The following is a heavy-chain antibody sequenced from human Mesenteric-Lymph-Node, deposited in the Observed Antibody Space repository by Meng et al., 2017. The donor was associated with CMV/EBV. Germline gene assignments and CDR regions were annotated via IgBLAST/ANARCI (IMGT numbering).Heavy chain of an antibody. V-gene: IGHV3-30-3*01. CDR2: ISYDGSNK. CDR1: GFTFSSYA. J-gene: IGHJ4*02. Sequence: GGSLRLSCAASGFTFSSYAMHWVRQAPGKGLEWVAVISYDGSNKYYADSVKGRFTISRDNAKNSLYLQMNSLRAEDTAVYYCARYRGAYDYFDYWGQGALVTVSS. D-gene: IGHD3-10*01. CDR3: ARYRGAYDYFDY.